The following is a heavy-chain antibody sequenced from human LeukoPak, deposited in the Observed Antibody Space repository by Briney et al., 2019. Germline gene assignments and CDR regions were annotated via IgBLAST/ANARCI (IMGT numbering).Heavy chain of an antibody. D-gene: IGHD1-26*01. CDR2: IKQDGSEK. CDR1: GYXFTSYW. CDR3: ASPGNYFYRLTYY. V-gene: IGHV3-7*05. J-gene: IGHJ4*02. Sequence: GESLKISCNGSGYXFTSYWICWVRQAPGKGLEWVANIKQDGSEKYYVDSVKGRFTISRDNAKNSLYLQMNSLRAEDTAVYYCASPGNYFYRLTYYWGQGTLVTVSS.